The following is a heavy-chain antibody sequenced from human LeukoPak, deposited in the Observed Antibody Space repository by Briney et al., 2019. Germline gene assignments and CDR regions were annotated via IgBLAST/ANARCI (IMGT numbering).Heavy chain of an antibody. Sequence: GASVKVSCKASGYTFTGYYMHWVRQAPGQGLEWMGWINPNSGGTNYAQKFQGRVTMTRDTSISTAYMELSRLRSEDTAVYYCARYYYGSGSYYGYYYYYMDVWGKGTTVTISS. CDR3: ARYYYGSGSYYGYYYYYMDV. CDR1: GYTFTGYY. CDR2: INPNSGGT. V-gene: IGHV1-2*02. D-gene: IGHD3-10*01. J-gene: IGHJ6*03.